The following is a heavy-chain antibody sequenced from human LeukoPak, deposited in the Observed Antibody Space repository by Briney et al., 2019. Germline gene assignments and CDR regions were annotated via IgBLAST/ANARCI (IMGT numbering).Heavy chain of an antibody. J-gene: IGHJ4*02. CDR2: IYYSGST. V-gene: IGHV4-39*07. CDR1: GGSISSSSYY. D-gene: IGHD3-9*01. Sequence: PSETLSLTCTVSGGSISSSSYYWGWIRQPPGKGLEWIGSIYYSGSTYYNPSLKSRVTISVDTSKNQFSLKLSSVTAADTAVYYCARGRPYDILTGYYTDENWGQGTLVTVSS. CDR3: ARGRPYDILTGYYTDEN.